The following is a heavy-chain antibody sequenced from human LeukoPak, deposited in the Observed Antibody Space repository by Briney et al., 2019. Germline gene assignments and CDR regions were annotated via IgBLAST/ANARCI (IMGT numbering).Heavy chain of an antibody. Sequence: GASVKVPCKASGGTFSSYAISWVRQATGQGLEWMGWMNPNSGNTGYAQKFQGRVTMTRNTSISTAYMELSSLRSEDTAVYYCAREWPFGANYYYYGMDVWGQGTTVTVSS. D-gene: IGHD3-16*01. V-gene: IGHV1-8*02. CDR3: AREWPFGANYYYYGMDV. CDR1: GGTFSSYA. J-gene: IGHJ6*02. CDR2: MNPNSGNT.